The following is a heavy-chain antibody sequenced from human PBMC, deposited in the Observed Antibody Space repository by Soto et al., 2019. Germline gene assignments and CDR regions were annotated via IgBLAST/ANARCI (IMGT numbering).Heavy chain of an antibody. CDR1: GGSVNNNKW. D-gene: IGHD6-19*01. CDR3: AGQWLAGYGAFDR. CDR2: IHSSGYS. V-gene: IGHV4-4*02. Sequence: QVQLHESGPGLVKPSETLSLTCAVSGGSVNNNKWWSWVRQPPGKGLEWIGEIHSSGYSNYNPSLKSRATIFVDKPKNEFSVELTSVTAADTAVYFCAGQWLAGYGAFDRWGQGTLVTVSS. J-gene: IGHJ5*02.